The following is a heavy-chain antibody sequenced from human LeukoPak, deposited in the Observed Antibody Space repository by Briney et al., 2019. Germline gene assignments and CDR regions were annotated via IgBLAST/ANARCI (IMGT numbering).Heavy chain of an antibody. J-gene: IGHJ4*02. CDR1: GFTFSSYA. V-gene: IGHV3-23*01. CDR2: ISGSGGST. Sequence: GGSLRLSCAASGFTFSSYAMSWVRQAPGKGLEWVSAISGSGGSTYYADSVKGRFTISRDNSKNTLYLQMNSLRAEDTAVYYCAKDFYYESSGYYYEVGYYFDYWGQGTLVTVSS. CDR3: AKDFYYESSGYYYEVGYYFDY. D-gene: IGHD3-22*01.